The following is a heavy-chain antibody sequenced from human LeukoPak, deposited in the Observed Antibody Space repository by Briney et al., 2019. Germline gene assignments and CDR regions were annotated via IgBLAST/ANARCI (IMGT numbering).Heavy chain of an antibody. V-gene: IGHV1-46*01. J-gene: IGHJ5*02. CDR3: AREGHHCGGDCYSSSIGQKTPGWFDP. D-gene: IGHD2-21*02. CDR1: GYTFTSYY. Sequence: GASVKVSCKASGYTFTSYYMHWVRQAPGQGFEWMGIINPSGGSTSYAQKFQGRVTMTRDTSTSTVYMELSSLRSEDTAVYYCAREGHHCGGDCYSSSIGQKTPGWFDPWGQGTLVTVSS. CDR2: INPSGGST.